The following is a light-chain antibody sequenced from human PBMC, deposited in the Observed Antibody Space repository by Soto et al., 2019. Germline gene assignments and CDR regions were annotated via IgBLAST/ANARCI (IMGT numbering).Light chain of an antibody. J-gene: IGKJ1*01. CDR3: QQSYNTPRT. CDR1: QSISTY. Sequence: DIQMTQSPSSLSASVGDRVTITCRASQSISTYLNWYQQKPGKAPQLLIYAASNLQSGVPSRFSGGGSGTDFTLTISSLQPEDFAAYYCQQSYNTPRTFGQGTKVEI. CDR2: AAS. V-gene: IGKV1-39*01.